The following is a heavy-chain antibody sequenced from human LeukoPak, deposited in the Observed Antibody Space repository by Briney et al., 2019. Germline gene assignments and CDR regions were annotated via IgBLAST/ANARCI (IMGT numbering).Heavy chain of an antibody. D-gene: IGHD1-1*01. Sequence: GGSLRLSCAASGFTFSSYAMHWVRQAPGKGLEWVAVISYDGSNKYYADSVKGRFTISRDNAKNSLYLQMNSLRAEDTAVYYCARGGTGALDFWGQGTLVTVSS. J-gene: IGHJ4*02. CDR2: ISYDGSNK. CDR1: GFTFSSYA. CDR3: ARGGTGALDF. V-gene: IGHV3-30-3*01.